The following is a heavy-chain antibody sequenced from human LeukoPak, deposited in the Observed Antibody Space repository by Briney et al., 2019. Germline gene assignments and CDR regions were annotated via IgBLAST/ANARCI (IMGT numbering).Heavy chain of an antibody. CDR3: ARSSAWADY. CDR1: GDSVYSNSAA. D-gene: IGHD6-19*01. J-gene: IGHJ4*02. CDR2: TYYRSKWYN. V-gene: IGHV6-1*01. Sequence: SQTLSLTCAISGDSVYSNSAAWLWLRQSPSRGLEWLGRTYYRSKWYNHYAASVKSRITINPDTSKNQFSLQLNSVTPEDTAVYYCARSSAWADYWGQGTLVTVSS.